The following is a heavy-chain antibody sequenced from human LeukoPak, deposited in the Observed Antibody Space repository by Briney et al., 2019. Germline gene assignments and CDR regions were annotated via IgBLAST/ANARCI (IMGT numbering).Heavy chain of an antibody. CDR2: IHPGDSST. CDR3: ARRQCSGGSCYYFDS. V-gene: IGHV5-51*01. D-gene: IGHD2-15*01. CDR1: GYNFSNYW. Sequence: GEPLKISCKGFGYNFSNYWIGWVRQMSGKGLEWMGIIHPGDSSTRYSPSLQGQVTILSHKSINTAYLQWSSLKASDTAMYYCARRQCSGGSCYYFDSWGQGTLVTVSS. J-gene: IGHJ4*02.